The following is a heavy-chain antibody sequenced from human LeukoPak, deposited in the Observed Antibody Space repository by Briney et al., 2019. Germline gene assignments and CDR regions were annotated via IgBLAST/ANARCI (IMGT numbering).Heavy chain of an antibody. D-gene: IGHD3-16*02. CDR3: ARSDIWGSYRFLDY. CDR1: GGSISSYY. J-gene: IGHJ4*02. Sequence: SETLSLTCTVSGGSISSYYWSWIRQPPGKGLEWIGYIYYSGSTNYNPSLKSRVTISVDTSKNQVSLKLSSVTAADTAVYYCARSDIWGSYRFLDYWGQGALVTVSS. V-gene: IGHV4-59*08. CDR2: IYYSGST.